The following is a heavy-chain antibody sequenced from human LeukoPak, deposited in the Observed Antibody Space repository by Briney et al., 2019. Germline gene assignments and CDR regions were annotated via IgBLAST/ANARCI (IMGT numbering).Heavy chain of an antibody. Sequence: PGRSLRLSCAASGFTFNTYGMHWVRQAPGKGLEWVAFIWYDGSNQYYGDSVKGRFTVSRDNSKNTLYLQLNSLRAEDTAAYYCARNLVRSTWYYFEYWGQGTLVTVSS. J-gene: IGHJ4*02. CDR1: GFTFNTYG. CDR3: ARNLVRSTWYYFEY. V-gene: IGHV3-33*01. D-gene: IGHD6-13*01. CDR2: IWYDGSNQ.